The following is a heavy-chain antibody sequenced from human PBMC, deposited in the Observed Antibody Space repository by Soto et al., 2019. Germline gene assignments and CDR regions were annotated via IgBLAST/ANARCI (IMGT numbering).Heavy chain of an antibody. CDR3: AKENGYSSSWFEFDY. Sequence: EVQLLESGGGLVQPGGSLRLSCAASGFTFSSYAMSWVRQAPGKGLEWVSAISGSGGSTYYADSVKGRFTISRDNSKNTLYLKMTSLRAEDKAVYYCAKENGYSSSWFEFDYWGQGTLVTVSS. J-gene: IGHJ4*02. CDR2: ISGSGGST. V-gene: IGHV3-23*01. CDR1: GFTFSSYA. D-gene: IGHD6-13*01.